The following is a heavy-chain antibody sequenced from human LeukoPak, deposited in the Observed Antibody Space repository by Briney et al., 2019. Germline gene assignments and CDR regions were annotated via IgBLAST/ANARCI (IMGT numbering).Heavy chain of an antibody. J-gene: IGHJ4*02. D-gene: IGHD6-19*01. CDR3: VAGWGYYFDY. CDR2: IKSKTDGGTT. V-gene: IGHV3-15*01. CDR1: GFTFSNAW. Sequence: GSLRLSCAASGFTFSNAWMSWVRQAPGKGLEWVGRIKSKTDGGTTDYAAPVKGRFTISRDDSKNTLYLQMNSLKTEDTAVYYCVAGWGYYFDYWGQGTLVTVSS.